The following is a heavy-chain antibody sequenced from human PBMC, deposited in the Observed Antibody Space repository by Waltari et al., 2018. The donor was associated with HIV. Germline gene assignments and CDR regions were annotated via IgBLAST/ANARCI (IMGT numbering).Heavy chain of an antibody. Sequence: QVRLVQSGPEVKRTGSSVRVSCKSSGGDFSDYGISWVRQASGQGLQWMGEILPYSCYANADWTLRARVSIGADESKNTVYLELRSLTVQDSATYFCARGTFYDDEVGAHRYRPFDAWGQGTPVSVSS. CDR3: ARGTFYDDEVGAHRYRPFDA. V-gene: IGHV1-69*01. CDR1: GGDFSDYG. D-gene: IGHD3-16*01. CDR2: ILPYSCYA. J-gene: IGHJ4*02.